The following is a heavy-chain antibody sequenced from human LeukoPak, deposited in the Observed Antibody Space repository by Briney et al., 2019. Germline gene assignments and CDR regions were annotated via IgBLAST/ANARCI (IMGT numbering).Heavy chain of an antibody. CDR2: IYSGGST. CDR3: ASRAGAYSHPYDY. D-gene: IGHD4/OR15-4a*01. Sequence: GGSLRLSCTGSGFTVSSDSMSWVRQAPGKGLEWVSFIYSGGSTHYSDSVKGRFTISRDNSKNTLYLQMNSLRAEDTAVYYCASRAGAYSHPYDYWGQGTLVTVSS. CDR1: GFTVSSDS. J-gene: IGHJ4*02. V-gene: IGHV3-53*01.